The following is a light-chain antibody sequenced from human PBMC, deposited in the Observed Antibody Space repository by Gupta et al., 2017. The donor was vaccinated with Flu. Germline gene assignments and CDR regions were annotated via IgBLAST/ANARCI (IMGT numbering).Light chain of an antibody. CDR3: QQEDNYPVT. CDR2: KAS. V-gene: IGKV1-5*03. Sequence: PSTLSASVGDGVTITCRASQSISIWLAWYQQKPGKSPKLLIYKASSVKNGVPSRFSGSRSGTEFTLTISSRQPEDFANYYCQQEDNYPVTFGQGTKVEIK. J-gene: IGKJ1*01. CDR1: QSISIW.